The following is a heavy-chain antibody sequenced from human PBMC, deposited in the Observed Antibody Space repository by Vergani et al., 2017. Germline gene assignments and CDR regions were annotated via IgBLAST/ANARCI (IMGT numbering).Heavy chain of an antibody. CDR1: GASIRSSNCY. CDR3: ARHSAVEWLVKLGWIDP. CDR2: IYYSGST. J-gene: IGHJ5*02. V-gene: IGHV4-39*01. D-gene: IGHD6-19*01. Sequence: QLQLQESGPGLVKPSATLSLTCSVSGASIRSSNCYWGWIRQPPGRGLEWTASIYYSGSTYYNPSLKSRVTISVDTSRNQFSLKLSSVTATDTAVYFCARHSAVEWLVKLGWIDPWGQGILVTVSS.